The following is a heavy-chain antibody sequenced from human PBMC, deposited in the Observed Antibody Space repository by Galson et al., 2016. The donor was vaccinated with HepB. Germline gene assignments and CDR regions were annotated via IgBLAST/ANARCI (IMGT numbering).Heavy chain of an antibody. J-gene: IGHJ5*02. V-gene: IGHV3-53*01. D-gene: IGHD3-10*01. CDR2: MYSGGGT. CDR3: TRVLQWFGERRFDP. Sequence: LRLSCAVSGFSVSINYMSWVRQAPGKGLEWVSVMYSGGGTSYADSVKGRFTISSDNSKNTLYLQMNSLRAEDTAVYYCTRVLQWFGERRFDPWGQGTLVTVSS. CDR1: GFSVSINY.